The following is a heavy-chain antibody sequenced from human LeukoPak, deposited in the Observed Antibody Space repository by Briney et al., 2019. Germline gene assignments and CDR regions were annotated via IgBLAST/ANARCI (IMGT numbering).Heavy chain of an antibody. V-gene: IGHV4-61*02. CDR2: IYTSGST. D-gene: IGHD3-3*01. CDR3: AREVRFLEWLLPAL. CDR1: NDSFSSGSYY. Sequence: SETLSLTCTVSNDSFSSGSYYWSWIRQPAGKGLEWIGRIYTSGSTNYNPSLKSRVTISVDTSKNQFSLKLSSVTAADTAVYYCAREVRFLEWLLPALWGQGTLVTVSS. J-gene: IGHJ4*02.